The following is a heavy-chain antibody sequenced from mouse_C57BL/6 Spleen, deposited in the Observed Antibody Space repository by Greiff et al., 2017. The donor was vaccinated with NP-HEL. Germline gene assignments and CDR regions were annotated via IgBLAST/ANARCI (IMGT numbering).Heavy chain of an antibody. CDR3: ATAVVAPYYAMDY. CDR1: GYSITSGYD. V-gene: IGHV3-1*01. CDR2: ISYSGST. Sequence: EVQLQESGPGMVKPSQSLSLTCTVTGYSITSGYDWHWIRHFPGNKLEWMGYISYSGSTNYNPSLKSRISITHDTSKNHFFLKLNSVTTEDTATYYCATAVVAPYYAMDYWGQGTSVTVSS. J-gene: IGHJ4*01. D-gene: IGHD1-1*01.